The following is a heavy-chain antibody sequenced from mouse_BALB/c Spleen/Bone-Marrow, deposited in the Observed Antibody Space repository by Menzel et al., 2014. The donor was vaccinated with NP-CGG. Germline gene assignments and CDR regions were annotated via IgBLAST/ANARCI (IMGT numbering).Heavy chain of an antibody. CDR1: GYTFTNYY. CDR2: IYPVNVHA. Sequence: QVQLQQPGPEPVKPGASVRISCKASGYTFTNYYIHWVKQRPGQGLEWIGWIYPVNVHANFNEKFRGKATLTADKSSSTAYMQLSSLTSEDSAVYFCARWLLPYYAMDYWGQGTSVTVSS. V-gene: IGHV1S56*01. D-gene: IGHD2-3*01. CDR3: ARWLLPYYAMDY. J-gene: IGHJ4*01.